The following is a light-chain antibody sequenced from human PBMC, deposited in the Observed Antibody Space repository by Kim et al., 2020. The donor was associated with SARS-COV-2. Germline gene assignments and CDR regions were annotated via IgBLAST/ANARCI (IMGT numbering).Light chain of an antibody. Sequence: SVGDRVTITCRASQGISSWLAWYQQKPGKAPNLLIYKASNLESGVPSRFSGRGSGTEFTLTISSLQPDDFATYYCQQYDSNSPRTFGQGTKVEIK. CDR3: QQYDSNSPRT. CDR1: QGISSW. J-gene: IGKJ1*01. CDR2: KAS. V-gene: IGKV1-5*03.